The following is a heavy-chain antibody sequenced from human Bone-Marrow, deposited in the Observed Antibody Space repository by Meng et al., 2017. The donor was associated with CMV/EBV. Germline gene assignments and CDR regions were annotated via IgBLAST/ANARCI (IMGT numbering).Heavy chain of an antibody. D-gene: IGHD5-24*01. CDR1: GFTCSSYS. CDR2: ISSSSSYI. CDR3: ARDGDGYNIDY. V-gene: IGHV3-21*01. Sequence: SCAASGFTCSSYSMTWVRQAPGKGLEWVSSISSSSSYIYYADSVKGRFTISRDNAKNSLYLQMNSLRAEDTAVYYCARDGDGYNIDYWGQGTLVTVSS. J-gene: IGHJ4*02.